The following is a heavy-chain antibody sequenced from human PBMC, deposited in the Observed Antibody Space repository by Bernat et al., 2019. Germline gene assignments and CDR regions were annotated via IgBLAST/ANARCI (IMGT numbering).Heavy chain of an antibody. CDR2: VYYSGST. CDR1: GFIVSSNY. Sequence: VQLVETGGGLIQPGGSLRLSCAASGFIVSSNYMSWVRQAPGKGLEWIGSVYYSGSTYYNPSLKSRVTISVDTSKNQFSLKLSSVTAADTAVYYCRGYTGGYIFDSWGQGTLVTVSS. CDR3: RGYTGGYIFDS. D-gene: IGHD1-26*01. J-gene: IGHJ4*02. V-gene: IGHV4-59*05.